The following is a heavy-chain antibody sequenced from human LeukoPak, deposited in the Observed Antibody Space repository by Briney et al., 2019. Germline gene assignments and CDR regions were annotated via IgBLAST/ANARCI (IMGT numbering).Heavy chain of an antibody. J-gene: IGHJ4*02. Sequence: GGSLRLSCAASGFTFSSYGMHWVRQAPGKGLEWVAVISYDGSNKYYADSVKGRFTISRDNSKNTLYLQMNSLRAEDTAVYYCAKDITAVAPAHYFDYWGQGILVTVSS. V-gene: IGHV3-30*18. CDR3: AKDITAVAPAHYFDY. CDR2: ISYDGSNK. CDR1: GFTFSSYG. D-gene: IGHD6-19*01.